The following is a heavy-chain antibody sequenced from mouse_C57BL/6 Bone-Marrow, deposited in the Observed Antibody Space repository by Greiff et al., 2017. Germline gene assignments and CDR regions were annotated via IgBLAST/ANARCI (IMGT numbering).Heavy chain of an antibody. CDR1: GYTFTSYW. V-gene: IGHV1-52*01. CDR3: ARSDPIRGYFDY. D-gene: IGHD1-1*01. Sequence: QVQLQQPGAELVRPGSSVKLSCKASGYTFTSYWMHWVTQRPIQGLEWIGNIDPSDSETHYNQKFKDKATLTVDKSSSTAYMQLSSLTSEDSAVYYCARSDPIRGYFDYWGQGTTLTVSS. CDR2: IDPSDSET. J-gene: IGHJ2*01.